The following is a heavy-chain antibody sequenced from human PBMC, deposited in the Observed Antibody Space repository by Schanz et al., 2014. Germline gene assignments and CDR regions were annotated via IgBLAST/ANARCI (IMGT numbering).Heavy chain of an antibody. V-gene: IGHV3-23*04. J-gene: IGHJ5*02. CDR2: LSEGGGGT. CDR1: GFTLSNYA. D-gene: IGHD3-9*01. Sequence: EVQLVESGGGLVKPGGSLRLSCAASGFTLSNYAMSWVRQAPGKGLEWVSALSEGGGGTHYADSVRGRFTISSDSSKNTLYRQMSSLRADDTAVYYCAKAADWPVTRFDPWGQGTLVTVSS. CDR3: AKAADWPVTRFDP.